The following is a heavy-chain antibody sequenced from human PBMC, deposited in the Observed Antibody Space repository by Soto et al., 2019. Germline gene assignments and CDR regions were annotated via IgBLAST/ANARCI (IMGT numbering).Heavy chain of an antibody. J-gene: IGHJ5*02. D-gene: IGHD2-8*02. CDR1: GFMFGAHW. CDR3: ARELVHGYLDL. CDR2: INLDGTKT. Sequence: EVQLVEAGGGLVRPGGSLKLSCAASGFMFGAHWMHWVRQGPDKGLVFVARINLDGTKTNYADFVEGRFTISRDNAKKTLYLEMISLRGDDTAVYICARELVHGYLDLWGQGDLVTVSS. V-gene: IGHV3-74*01.